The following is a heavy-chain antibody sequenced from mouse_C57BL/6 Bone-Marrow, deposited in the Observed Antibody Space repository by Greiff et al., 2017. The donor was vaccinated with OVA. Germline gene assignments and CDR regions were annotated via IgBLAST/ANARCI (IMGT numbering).Heavy chain of an antibody. Sequence: QVQLKESGAELARPGASVKLSCKASGYTFTSYGISWVKQRTGQGLEWIGEIYPRSGNTYYNEKFKGKATLTADKSSSTAYMELRSLTSEDSAVYFCARSRRLPFDYWGQGTTLTVSS. D-gene: IGHD2-4*01. J-gene: IGHJ2*01. V-gene: IGHV1-81*01. CDR1: GYTFTSYG. CDR3: ARSRRLPFDY. CDR2: IYPRSGNT.